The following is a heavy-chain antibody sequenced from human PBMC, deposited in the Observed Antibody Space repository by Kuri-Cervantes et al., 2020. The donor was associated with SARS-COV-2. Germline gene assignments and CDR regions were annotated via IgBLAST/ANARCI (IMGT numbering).Heavy chain of an antibody. CDR1: GVSVTGGTYY. V-gene: IGHV4-61*09. D-gene: IGHD5-24*01. CDR3: GEVSWLQLCHPSSDP. Sequence: SETLSLTCAVSGVSVTGGTYYWAWIRQPAGKGLEWIGHLDTSGTTTYNPSLKSRVTISLDTSSNQVSLRLTSATAADTAVYYCGEVSWLQLCHPSSDPWGQGTLVTVS. J-gene: IGHJ5*02. CDR2: LDTSGTT.